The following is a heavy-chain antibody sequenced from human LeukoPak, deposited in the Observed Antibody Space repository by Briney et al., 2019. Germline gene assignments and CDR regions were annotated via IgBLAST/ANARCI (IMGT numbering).Heavy chain of an antibody. CDR2: ISGSGGST. V-gene: IGHV3-23*01. CDR3: AKAGSSSWPYYYYGMDV. J-gene: IGHJ6*02. D-gene: IGHD6-13*01. CDR1: GFTFSSYA. Sequence: PGGSLRLSCAASGFTFSSYAMSWVRQAPGKGLEWVSAISGSGGSTYYADSVKGRFTISRDNSKNTLYLQMNSLRAEDTAVYYYAKAGSSSWPYYYYGMDVWGQGTTVTVSS.